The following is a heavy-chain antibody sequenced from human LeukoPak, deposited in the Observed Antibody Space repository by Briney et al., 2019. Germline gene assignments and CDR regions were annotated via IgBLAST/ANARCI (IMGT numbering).Heavy chain of an antibody. V-gene: IGHV3-20*04. J-gene: IGHJ3*02. CDR2: INWNGGST. CDR3: ARDLRHPAAFDI. Sequence: PGGSLRLSCASSGFTFDDYGMSWVRQAPGKGLEWVSGINWNGGSTGYADSVTGRFTISRDNAKNSLYLQMNSLRAEDTALYYCARDLRHPAAFDIWGQGTMVTVSS. CDR1: GFTFDDYG. D-gene: IGHD6-25*01.